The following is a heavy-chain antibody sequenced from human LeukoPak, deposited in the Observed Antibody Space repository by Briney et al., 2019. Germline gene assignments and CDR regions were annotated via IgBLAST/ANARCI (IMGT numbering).Heavy chain of an antibody. J-gene: IGHJ4*02. D-gene: IGHD3-10*01. Sequence: KPSETLSLTCSVSGGSISTNHYYWAWIRQPPGEGLVLIGNIYYSGSTHYKSSLKSRVTISGDTSKNHFSLKLSSVTAADAAVYYCAGGSYGSGSYYWGQGTLVTVSS. V-gene: IGHV4-39*02. CDR3: AGGSYGSGSYY. CDR1: GGSISTNHYY. CDR2: IYYSGST.